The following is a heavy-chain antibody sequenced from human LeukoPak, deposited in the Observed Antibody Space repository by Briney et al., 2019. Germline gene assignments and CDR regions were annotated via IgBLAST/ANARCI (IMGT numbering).Heavy chain of an antibody. CDR1: GFTFSSYG. J-gene: IGHJ4*02. CDR2: IKQDGSEK. D-gene: IGHD3-22*01. CDR3: AKDGAWLRFDD. Sequence: GGTLRLSCAASGFTFSSYGMSWVRQAPGKGLEWVANIKQDGSEKYYVDSVKGRFTISRDDSKNTLYLQMRNLRAEDTALYYCAKDGAWLRFDDWGQGILVIVSS. V-gene: IGHV3-7*03.